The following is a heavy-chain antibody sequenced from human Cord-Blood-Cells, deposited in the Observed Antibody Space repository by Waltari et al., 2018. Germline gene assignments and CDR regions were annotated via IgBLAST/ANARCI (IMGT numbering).Heavy chain of an antibody. CDR1: GGSFSGYY. Sequence: QVQLQQWGAGLLKPSETLSLTCAVYGGSFSGYYWSWIRQPPGKGLEWIGEINHSGSTNYNPSLKSRVTISVDTSKNQFSLKLSSVTAADTAVYYCSRYCSSTSCYTEYFQHWGQGTLVTVSS. CDR3: SRYCSSTSCYTEYFQH. D-gene: IGHD2-2*02. V-gene: IGHV4-34*01. CDR2: INHSGST. J-gene: IGHJ1*01.